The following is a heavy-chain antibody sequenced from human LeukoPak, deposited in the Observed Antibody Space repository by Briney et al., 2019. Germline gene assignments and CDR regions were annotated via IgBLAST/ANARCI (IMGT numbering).Heavy chain of an antibody. J-gene: IGHJ3*02. Sequence: RGSLTLAFSASGFPLRSYSIKSVPRAPGRGEGRVSSITSRSSNINYAASVKGRFTISRDNAKNQLYLQMNSLRAEDTAVYYCARVLYADYGAYDAFDIWGQGTMVTVSS. V-gene: IGHV3-21*01. CDR1: GFPLRSYS. CDR3: ARVLYADYGAYDAFDI. CDR2: ITSRSSNI. D-gene: IGHD4-17*01.